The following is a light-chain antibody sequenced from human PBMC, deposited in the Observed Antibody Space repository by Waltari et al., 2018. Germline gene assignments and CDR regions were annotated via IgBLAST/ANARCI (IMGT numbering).Light chain of an antibody. J-gene: IGKJ1*01. Sequence: CRAGQSVSRSLAWYQQKPGQAPKLLIYGASTRATGIPDRFSGSGSGTDFSLTISSLKPEDFAIYFCQHYVRLPATFGQGTKVEIK. V-gene: IGKV3-20*01. CDR1: QSVSRS. CDR3: QHYVRLPAT. CDR2: GAS.